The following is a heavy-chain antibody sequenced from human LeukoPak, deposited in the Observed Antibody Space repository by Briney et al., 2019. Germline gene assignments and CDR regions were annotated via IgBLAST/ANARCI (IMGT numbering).Heavy chain of an antibody. CDR2: ISSSSSYI. D-gene: IGHD4-11*01. J-gene: IGHJ6*02. Sequence: GGSLRLSCAASGFTFSNYSMNWVRHAPGKGLEWVSSISSSSSYIYYADSVKGRFTISRDNAKNSLYLQMNSLRAEDTAAYYCARDSHTYSHYYYGMDVWGQGTTVTVSS. V-gene: IGHV3-21*01. CDR1: GFTFSNYS. CDR3: ARDSHTYSHYYYGMDV.